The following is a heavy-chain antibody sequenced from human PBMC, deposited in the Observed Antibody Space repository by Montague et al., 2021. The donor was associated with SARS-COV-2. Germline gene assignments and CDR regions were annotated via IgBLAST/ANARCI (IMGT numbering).Heavy chain of an antibody. D-gene: IGHD3-10*01. CDR3: ARERTVVIITGYYYYGVDV. CDR2: ISSSSSYI. J-gene: IGHJ6*02. Sequence: SLRLSCAASGFTFSSYSMNWVRQAPGKGLEWVSSISSSSSYIYYADSVKGRFTISRDNAKNSLYLQMNSLRVEDTAVYFCARERTVVIITGYYYYGVDVWGQGTTVTVSS. CDR1: GFTFSSYS. V-gene: IGHV3-21*01.